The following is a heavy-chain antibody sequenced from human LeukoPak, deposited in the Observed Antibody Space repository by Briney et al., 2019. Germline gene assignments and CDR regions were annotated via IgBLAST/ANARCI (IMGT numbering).Heavy chain of an antibody. CDR3: ARDCCGEWYFFDL. D-gene: IGHD3-10*01. V-gene: IGHV3-30-3*01. CDR2: ISYDGTNK. J-gene: IGHJ4*02. Sequence: TGGCLRLSCAAAGFPFNNRALHWVRQAPGKWLEWVAVISYDGTNKYSTASVKGRFTVSRENSKNTLYLQMNSLRAEDTAVYYCARDCCGEWYFFDLWGQGTLVTVSS. CDR1: GFPFNNRA.